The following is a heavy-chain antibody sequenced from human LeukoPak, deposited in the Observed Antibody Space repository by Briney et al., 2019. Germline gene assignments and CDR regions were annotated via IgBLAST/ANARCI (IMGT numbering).Heavy chain of an antibody. CDR1: GGTFSNYA. D-gene: IGHD4-23*01. J-gene: IGHJ4*02. V-gene: IGHV1-69*13. Sequence: SVKVSCKASGGTFSNYAINWVRQAPGQGLEWMGGIIPLFGTANYAQKFQGRVTISAVESMSTAYMQLSSLRSVDTAVYYCARGWLAESTVVTPYNYWGQGTPVTVSS. CDR3: ARGWLAESTVVTPYNY. CDR2: IIPLFGTA.